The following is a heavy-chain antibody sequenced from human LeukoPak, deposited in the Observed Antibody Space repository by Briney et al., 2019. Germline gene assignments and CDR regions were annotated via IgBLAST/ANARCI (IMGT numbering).Heavy chain of an antibody. Sequence: PGESLRLSCAASGFFFSRYGMHWVCQAPGKGLDWVAFIRYDGNNKYYADSVKSRFTISRDNSQNTLYLQMSSLRAEDTAVYYCAKERSPAAVLDYWGQGMLVTVSS. J-gene: IGHJ4*02. V-gene: IGHV3-30*02. CDR3: AKERSPAAVLDY. CDR2: IRYDGNNK. D-gene: IGHD2-2*01. CDR1: GFFFSRYG.